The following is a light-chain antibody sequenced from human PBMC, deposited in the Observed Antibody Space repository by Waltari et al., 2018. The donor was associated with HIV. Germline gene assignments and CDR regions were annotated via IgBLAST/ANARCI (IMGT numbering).Light chain of an antibody. CDR3: QQRSSWPLT. Sequence: EIVLPQSPATLSSSPGPRATLSCWASQSVRSYLAWYQQRPDQAPRLLIYDTSNRATGIPDRFSGSGSGTDFTLTISSLEPEDFAVYYCQQRSSWPLTLGQGTNVEFK. CDR2: DTS. J-gene: IGKJ1*01. V-gene: IGKV3-11*01. CDR1: QSVRSY.